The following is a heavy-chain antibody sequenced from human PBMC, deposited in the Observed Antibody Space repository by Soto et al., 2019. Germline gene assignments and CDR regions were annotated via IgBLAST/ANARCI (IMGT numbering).Heavy chain of an antibody. CDR2: ISGSGGST. CDR1: GFTFSSYA. V-gene: IGHV3-23*01. J-gene: IGHJ3*02. Sequence: GGSLRLSCAASGFTFSSYAMSWVRQAPGKGLEWVSAISGSGGSTYYADSVKGRFTISRDNSKNTLYLQMNSLRAEDTAVYYCAKDRGHRGYSGYDAFDIWGQGTMVTVSS. D-gene: IGHD5-12*01. CDR3: AKDRGHRGYSGYDAFDI.